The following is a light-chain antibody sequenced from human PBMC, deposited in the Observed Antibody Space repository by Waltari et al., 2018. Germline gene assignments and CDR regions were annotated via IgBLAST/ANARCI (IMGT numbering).Light chain of an antibody. Sequence: QAVVTQEPSLTVSPGGTVTLTCGSSTGAVPSGHYPYWLQQKPGQAPKTLIYDTTNKQSWTPARFSGSLLGGKAALTLSDAQTDDEADYYCLLFYNNVRLFGGGTKLTVL. CDR3: LLFYNNVRL. CDR1: TGAVPSGHY. J-gene: IGLJ2*01. V-gene: IGLV7-46*01. CDR2: DTT.